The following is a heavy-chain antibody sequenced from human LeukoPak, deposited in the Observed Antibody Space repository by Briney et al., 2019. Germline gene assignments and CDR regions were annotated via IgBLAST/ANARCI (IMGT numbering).Heavy chain of an antibody. V-gene: IGHV1-8*01. D-gene: IGHD2-2*01. CDR1: GYTFTSHD. CDR3: AREAVVPAAIDY. CDR2: VNPNSGNT. J-gene: IGHJ4*02. Sequence: ASVKVSCKASGYTFTSHDINWVRQATGRGLEWMGWVNPNSGNTGYAQKFQGRVTMTRNTSISTAYMELSSLRSEDTAVYYCAREAVVPAAIDYWGQGTLVTVSS.